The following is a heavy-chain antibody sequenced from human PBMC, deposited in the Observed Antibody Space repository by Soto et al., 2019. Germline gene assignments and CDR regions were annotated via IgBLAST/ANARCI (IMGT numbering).Heavy chain of an antibody. CDR3: AGITTFGVVNYGLDV. D-gene: IGHD3-3*01. Sequence: QVRLQESGPGLVQPSQTLSLTCTVSGVSVSGGVSYWGWFRQHSGKGLEWMGYIYSTGSTYYNPSLQSRVSISSDTSQNQFSLKLLSVTGADTAVYYCAGITTFGVVNYGLDVWGQGTKVTVSS. J-gene: IGHJ6*02. CDR2: IYSTGST. V-gene: IGHV4-31*02. CDR1: GVSVSGGVSY.